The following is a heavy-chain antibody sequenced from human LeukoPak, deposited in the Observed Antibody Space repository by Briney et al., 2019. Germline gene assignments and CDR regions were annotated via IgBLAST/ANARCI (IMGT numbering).Heavy chain of an antibody. CDR2: INHSGST. V-gene: IGHV4-34*01. J-gene: IGHJ5*02. CDR1: GGSFSGYY. Sequence: SETLSLTCAVYGGSFSGYYWSWIRQPPGKGLEWIGEINHSGSTNYNPSLKSRVTISVDTSKNQFSLKLSSVTAADTAVYYYARGHSFDPWGQGTLVTVSS. CDR3: ARGHSFDP.